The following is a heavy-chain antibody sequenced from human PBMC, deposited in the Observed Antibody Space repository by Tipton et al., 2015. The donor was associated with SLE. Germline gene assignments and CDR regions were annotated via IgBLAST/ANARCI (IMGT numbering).Heavy chain of an antibody. D-gene: IGHD3-16*01. V-gene: IGHV4-39*07. J-gene: IGHJ3*02. CDR2: IYYSGST. CDR1: GGSISSSSYY. CDR3: PLYDYVWGYDAFDI. Sequence: TLSLTCTVSGGSISSSSYYWGWLRQPPGKGLEWIGSIYYSGSTYYNPSLKSRVTISVDTSKNQFSLKLSSVTAADTAVYYCPLYDYVWGYDAFDIWGQGTMVSVSS.